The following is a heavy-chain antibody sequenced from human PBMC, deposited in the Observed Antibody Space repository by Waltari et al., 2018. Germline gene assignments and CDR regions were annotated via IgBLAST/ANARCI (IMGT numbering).Heavy chain of an antibody. D-gene: IGHD3-10*01. CDR2: IRHDSSDI. CDR3: ARDWFGETF. Sequence: EVQLVESGGGLVQPGGSLRLSCEASGFSFNKYSMIWVRQAPGNGLEWLSFIRHDSSDIYYADSVEGRFSISRDNAQNSLFLHMNSLRVEDTAVYYCARDWFGETFWGQGTLVTVSS. J-gene: IGHJ4*02. CDR1: GFSFNKYS. V-gene: IGHV3-48*04.